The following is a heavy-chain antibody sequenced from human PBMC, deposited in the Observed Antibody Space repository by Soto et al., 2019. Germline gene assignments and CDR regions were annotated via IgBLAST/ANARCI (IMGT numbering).Heavy chain of an antibody. CDR2: IYHSGST. Sequence: PSDTLSIACAVSGGSISSGGYSWSWIRQPPGKGLEWIGYIYHSGSTYYNPSLKSRVTISVDRSKNQFSLKLSSVTAADTAVYYCARGIVGATYFDYWGQGTPVTVSS. J-gene: IGHJ4*02. D-gene: IGHD1-26*01. V-gene: IGHV4-30-2*01. CDR3: ARGIVGATYFDY. CDR1: GGSISSGGYS.